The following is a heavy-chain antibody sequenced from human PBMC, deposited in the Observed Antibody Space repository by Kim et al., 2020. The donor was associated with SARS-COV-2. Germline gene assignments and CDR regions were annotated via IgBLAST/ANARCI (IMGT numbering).Heavy chain of an antibody. V-gene: IGHV4-39*01. Sequence: TSRVTISVDTSKNQFSLKLSSVTAADTAVYYCASKYCSSTSCYVNDAFDIWGQGTMVTVSS. J-gene: IGHJ3*02. CDR3: ASKYCSSTSCYVNDAFDI. D-gene: IGHD2-2*01.